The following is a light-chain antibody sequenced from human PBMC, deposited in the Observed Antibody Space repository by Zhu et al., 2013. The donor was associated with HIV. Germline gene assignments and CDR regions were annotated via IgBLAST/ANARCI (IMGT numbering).Light chain of an antibody. CDR3: QQYGSSPLT. CDR1: QSVANS. CDR2: DAS. V-gene: IGKV3-20*01. Sequence: EIVLTQSPVTLSLSPGERATLSCRASQSVANSLAWYQQKPGQAPRLVIYDASRRATGIPARFSGSGSGTDFTLTITGLEPEDFAVYYCQQYGSSPLTFGGGPTMEI. J-gene: IGKJ4*01.